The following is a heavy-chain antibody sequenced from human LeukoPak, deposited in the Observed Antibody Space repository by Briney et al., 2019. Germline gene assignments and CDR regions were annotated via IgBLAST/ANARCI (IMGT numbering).Heavy chain of an antibody. V-gene: IGHV1-24*01. CDR1: GYTLTELS. J-gene: IGHJ3*02. CDR3: ATDSPPWRYFDREPMEQNAFDI. CDR2: FDPEDGET. D-gene: IGHD3-9*01. Sequence: ASVKVSSKVSGYTLTELSMHWVRQAPGKGLEWMGGFDPEDGETIYAQKFQGRVTMTEDTSTDTAYMELSSLRSEDTAVYYCATDSPPWRYFDREPMEQNAFDIWGQGTMVTVSS.